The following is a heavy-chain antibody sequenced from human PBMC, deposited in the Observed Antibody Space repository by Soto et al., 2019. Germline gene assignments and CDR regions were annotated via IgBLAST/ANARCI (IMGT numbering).Heavy chain of an antibody. J-gene: IGHJ3*02. CDR3: ARTGDDDIVVVPAAMRAFDI. D-gene: IGHD2-2*01. CDR1: GGSISSYY. Sequence: SETLSLTCTVSGGSISSYYWSWIRQPPGKGLEWIGYIYYSGSTNYNPSLKSRVTISVDTSKNQFSLKLSSVTAADTAVYYCARTGDDDIVVVPAAMRAFDIWGQGTMVTVSS. V-gene: IGHV4-59*08. CDR2: IYYSGST.